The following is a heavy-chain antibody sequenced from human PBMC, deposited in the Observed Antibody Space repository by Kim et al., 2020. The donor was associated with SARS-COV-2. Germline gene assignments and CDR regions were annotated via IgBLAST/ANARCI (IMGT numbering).Heavy chain of an antibody. CDR3: ASHYYYDSSGYYPYYYYYMDV. V-gene: IGHV4-59*01. CDR2: IYYSGST. D-gene: IGHD3-22*01. Sequence: SETLSLTCTVSGGSISSYYWSWIRQPPGKGLEWIGYIYYSGSTNYNPSLKSRVTISVDTSKNQFSLKLSSVTAADTAVYYCASHYYYDSSGYYPYYYYYMDVWGKGTTVTVSS. CDR1: GGSISSYY. J-gene: IGHJ6*03.